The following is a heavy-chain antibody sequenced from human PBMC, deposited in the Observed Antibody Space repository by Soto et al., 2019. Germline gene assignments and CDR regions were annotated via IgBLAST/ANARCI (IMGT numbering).Heavy chain of an antibody. CDR2: IIPIFGTA. CDR3: ASRIEVAERPLKFDY. CDR1: GGTFSSYA. Sequence: SVKVSCKASGGTFSSYAISWVRQAPGQGLEWMGGIIPIFGTAKYAQKFQGRVTITADESTSTAYMELSSLRSEDTAVYYCASRIEVAERPLKFDYWGQGKLVTVSS. J-gene: IGHJ4*02. V-gene: IGHV1-69*13. D-gene: IGHD6-19*01.